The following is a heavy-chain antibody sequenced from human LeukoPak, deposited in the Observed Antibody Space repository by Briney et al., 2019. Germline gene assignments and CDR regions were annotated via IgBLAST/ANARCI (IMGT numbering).Heavy chain of an antibody. CDR3: AREDYYDSSGYYYGGAFDI. CDR2: IIPILGIA. J-gene: IGHJ3*02. Sequence: SVKVSCKASGGTFSSYAISWVRQAPGQGLEWMGRIIPILGIANYAQKFQGRVTITADKSTSTAYMELSSLRSEDTAVYYCAREDYYDSSGYYYGGAFDIWGQGTMVTVSS. CDR1: GGTFSSYA. V-gene: IGHV1-69*04. D-gene: IGHD3-22*01.